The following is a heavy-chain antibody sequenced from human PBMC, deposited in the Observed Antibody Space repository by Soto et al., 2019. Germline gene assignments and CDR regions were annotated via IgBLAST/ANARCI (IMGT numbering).Heavy chain of an antibody. CDR3: VKDESINWYSGHFRH. Sequence: PGGSLRLSCAASGFALSGYWMTWVRQAPGKGLEWVASINPDGTLKYYVDSVKGRFAISRDNAKNSLHLQMNSLRAEDTAFYYCVKDESINWYSGHFRHWGQGTLVTVSS. CDR1: GFALSGYW. D-gene: IGHD6-13*01. CDR2: INPDGTLK. J-gene: IGHJ1*01. V-gene: IGHV3-7*03.